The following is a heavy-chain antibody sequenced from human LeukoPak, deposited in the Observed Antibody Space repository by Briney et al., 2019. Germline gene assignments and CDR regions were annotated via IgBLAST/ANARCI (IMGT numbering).Heavy chain of an antibody. CDR3: ARDRVDYGGGCFDY. D-gene: IGHD4-17*01. J-gene: IGHJ4*02. CDR1: GFTFSSYS. V-gene: IGHV3-21*01. Sequence: PGGSLRLSCAASGFTFSSYSMNWVRQAPGKGLEWVSSISSSSSYIYYADSVKGRFTISRDNSKNTLYLQMNSLRAEDTAVYYCARDRVDYGGGCFDYWGQGTLVTVSS. CDR2: ISSSSSYI.